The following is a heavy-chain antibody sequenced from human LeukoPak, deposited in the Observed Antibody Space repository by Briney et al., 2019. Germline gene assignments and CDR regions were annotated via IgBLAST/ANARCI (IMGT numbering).Heavy chain of an antibody. CDR3: ARVSFGGPSLSHSDY. J-gene: IGHJ4*02. V-gene: IGHV4-59*01. CDR1: GGSISSYY. Sequence: SETLSLTCTVSGGSISSYYWSWLRQPPGKGLEWIGYIYYSGSTNYNPSLESRVTISVDTSKNQLSLKLSSVTAADTAVYYCARVSFGGPSLSHSDYWGQGTLVTVSS. D-gene: IGHD4-23*01. CDR2: IYYSGST.